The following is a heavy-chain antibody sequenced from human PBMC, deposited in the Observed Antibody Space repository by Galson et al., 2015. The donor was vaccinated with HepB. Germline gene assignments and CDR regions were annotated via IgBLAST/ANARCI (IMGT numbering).Heavy chain of an antibody. V-gene: IGHV5-51*01. Sequence: QSGAEVKKPGKSLKISCKVSGYNFTNYWIGWVRQMPGKGLEWMGIIYPDDSDTRYSPSFQGQVTISVDKSITTAYLQWNSLKASDTAIYYCARRGPSGSYYWGPFDIWGPGTLVTVSA. D-gene: IGHD1-26*01. J-gene: IGHJ3*02. CDR1: GYNFTNYW. CDR2: IYPDDSDT. CDR3: ARRGPSGSYYWGPFDI.